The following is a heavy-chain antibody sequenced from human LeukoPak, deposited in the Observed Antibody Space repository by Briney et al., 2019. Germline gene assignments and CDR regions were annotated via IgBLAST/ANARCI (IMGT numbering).Heavy chain of an antibody. Sequence: GGSLRLSCAASGFTFSRFWMTWVRQAPGKGLEWVAHIKLDESEKHYVDSVKGRFTISRDNAKNSLYLQMNSLRAEDTAVYYCARSGLYEKWTDVDAFDIWGQGTMVTVSS. J-gene: IGHJ3*02. CDR1: GFTFSRFW. V-gene: IGHV3-7*01. CDR3: ARSGLYEKWTDVDAFDI. D-gene: IGHD2-8*01. CDR2: IKLDESEK.